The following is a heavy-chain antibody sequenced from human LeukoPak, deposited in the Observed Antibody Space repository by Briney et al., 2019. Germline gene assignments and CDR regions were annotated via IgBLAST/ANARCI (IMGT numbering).Heavy chain of an antibody. CDR3: ARVEKGGYSFGYYDY. CDR2: INTDGSST. V-gene: IGHV3-74*01. J-gene: IGHJ4*02. Sequence: GGSLRLSCAASGFTFSSYWMHWVRQAPGKGLVWVSRINTDGSSTSYADSVKGRFTISRDNAKNTLYLRMNSLRAEDTAVYYCARVEKGGYSFGYYDYWGQGTLVTVSS. CDR1: GFTFSSYW. D-gene: IGHD5-18*01.